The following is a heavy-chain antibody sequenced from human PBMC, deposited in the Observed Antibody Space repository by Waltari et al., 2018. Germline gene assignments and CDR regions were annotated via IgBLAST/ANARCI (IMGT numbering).Heavy chain of an antibody. CDR2: IYYSGST. D-gene: IGHD3-3*01. J-gene: IGHJ4*02. CDR1: GGSISSSRYY. Sequence: QLQLQESGPGLVKPSETLSLTCTVSGGSISSSRYYWALIRQPPGRGLEWIGSIYYSGSTYYNPSLKSRVTISVDTSKNQFSLKLSSVTAADTAVYYCARGRGGFWSGYSDYWGQGTLATVSS. V-gene: IGHV4-39*07. CDR3: ARGRGGFWSGYSDY.